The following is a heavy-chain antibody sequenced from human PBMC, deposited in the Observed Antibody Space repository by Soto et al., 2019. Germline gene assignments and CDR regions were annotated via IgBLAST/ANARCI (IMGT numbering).Heavy chain of an antibody. CDR1: GFTFTSSA. Sequence: GASVKVSCKASGFTFTSSAVQWVRQARGQRLEWIGWIVVGSGNTNYAQKFQERVTITRDMSTSTAYMELSSLRSEDTAVYYCAAGGNSHAYYYYGMDVWGQGTTVTVSS. V-gene: IGHV1-58*01. CDR2: IVVGSGNT. D-gene: IGHD2-21*02. CDR3: AAGGNSHAYYYYGMDV. J-gene: IGHJ6*02.